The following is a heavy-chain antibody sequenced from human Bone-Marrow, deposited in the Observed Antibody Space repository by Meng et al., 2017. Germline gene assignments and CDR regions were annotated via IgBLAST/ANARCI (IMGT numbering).Heavy chain of an antibody. D-gene: IGHD3-10*01. CDR1: GGSISSSSYY. CDR2: IYYSGST. Sequence: GSLRLSCTVSGGSISSSSYYWGWIRQPPGKGLEWIGSIYYSGSTYYNPSLKSRVTISVDTSKNQFSLKLSSVTAADTAVYYCARDQISKNYYGSGSTIGYWGQGTLVTVSS. V-gene: IGHV4-39*07. J-gene: IGHJ4*02. CDR3: ARDQISKNYYGSGSTIGY.